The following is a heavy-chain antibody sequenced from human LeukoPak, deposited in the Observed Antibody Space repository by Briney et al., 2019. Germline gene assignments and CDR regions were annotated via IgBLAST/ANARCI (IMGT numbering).Heavy chain of an antibody. CDR3: ARAYTAMAPFGY. CDR2: INHSGST. D-gene: IGHD5-18*01. V-gene: IGHV4-34*01. Sequence: PSETLSLTCAVYGGSFSGYYWSWIRQPPGKGLEWIGEINHSGSTNYNPSLKSRVTISVDTSKNQFSLKLNSVTAADTAVYYCARAYTAMAPFGYWGQGTLVTVSS. J-gene: IGHJ4*02. CDR1: GGSFSGYY.